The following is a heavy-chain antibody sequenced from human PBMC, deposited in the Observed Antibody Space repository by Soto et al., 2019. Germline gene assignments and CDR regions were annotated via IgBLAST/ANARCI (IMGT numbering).Heavy chain of an antibody. D-gene: IGHD1-26*01. CDR1: GFSFSGYA. J-gene: IGHJ4*02. Sequence: EVQLLESGGGVGQPGGSLRLSCAATGFSFSGYAMSWVRQAAGKGLEWVSTISGSGASTFYADSVKGRFTISRDNSKNTCYLQINSLRAEDTAVYYCAKNSKGYSGRYFDYWDQGTLVTVSS. CDR3: AKNSKGYSGRYFDY. CDR2: ISGSGAST. V-gene: IGHV3-23*01.